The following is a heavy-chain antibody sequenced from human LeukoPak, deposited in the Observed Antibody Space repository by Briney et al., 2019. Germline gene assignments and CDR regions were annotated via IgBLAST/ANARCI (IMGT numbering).Heavy chain of an antibody. CDR2: ISPYNGNT. CDR1: GYTLTRYG. CDR3: ARNLAAVGLSIGVDCYSMDV. D-gene: IGHD6-25*01. J-gene: IGHJ6*03. Sequence: ASVKVSCKASGYTLTRYGMSWLRQAPGQGLEWMGWISPYNGNTNYAQKFQGRVTMTTDTSTSTVYMELRSLRSDDTAVYYCARNLAAVGLSIGVDCYSMDVWGKGTVVIISS. V-gene: IGHV1-18*01.